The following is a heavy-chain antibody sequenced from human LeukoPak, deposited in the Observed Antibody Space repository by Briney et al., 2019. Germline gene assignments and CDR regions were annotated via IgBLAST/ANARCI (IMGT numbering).Heavy chain of an antibody. CDR3: ARDGRAVAGSDY. Sequence: SETLSLTCTVSGGSISSYYWSWIRQPPGKGLEWIGSIYYSGSTYYNPSLKSRVTISVDTSKNQFSLKLSSVTAADTAVYYCARDGRAVAGSDYWGQGTLVTVSS. J-gene: IGHJ4*02. V-gene: IGHV4-39*07. CDR1: GGSISSYY. D-gene: IGHD6-19*01. CDR2: IYYSGST.